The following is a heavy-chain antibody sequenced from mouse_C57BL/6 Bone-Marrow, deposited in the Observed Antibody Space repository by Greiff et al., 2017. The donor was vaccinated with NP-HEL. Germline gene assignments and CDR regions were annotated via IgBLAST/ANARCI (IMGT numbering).Heavy chain of an antibody. CDR3: ARNPPFYYDYVLYFDY. Sequence: QVQLKESGAELMKPGASVKLSCKATGYTFTGYWIEWVKQRPGHGLEWIGEILPGSGSTNYNEKFKGKATFTADTSSNTAYMQLSSLTTEDSAIYYCARNPPFYYDYVLYFDYWGQGTTLTVSS. J-gene: IGHJ2*01. D-gene: IGHD2-4*01. CDR1: GYTFTGYW. V-gene: IGHV1-9*01. CDR2: ILPGSGST.